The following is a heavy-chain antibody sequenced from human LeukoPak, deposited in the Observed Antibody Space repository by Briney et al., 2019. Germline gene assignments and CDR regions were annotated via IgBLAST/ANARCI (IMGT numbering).Heavy chain of an antibody. V-gene: IGHV3-48*03. CDR1: GFTFSGYA. CDR3: AKSDPYGDSLIEI. D-gene: IGHD4-17*01. CDR2: ISSTGGTI. Sequence: GGSLRLSCPASGFTFSGYAMNWVRQAPGKGLEWLSHISSTGGTIYYADSVKGRLTVSRDNAKNSLYLQMNSLRAEDTAVYYCAKSDPYGDSLIEIWGQGALVTVSS. J-gene: IGHJ4*02.